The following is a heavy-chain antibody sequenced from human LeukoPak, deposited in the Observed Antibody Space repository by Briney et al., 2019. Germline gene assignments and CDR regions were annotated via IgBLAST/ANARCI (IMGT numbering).Heavy chain of an antibody. J-gene: IGHJ4*02. CDR2: ISGSGGST. D-gene: IGHD4-17*01. Sequence: GGSLRLFCAASGFTFSSYAMSWVRQAPGKGLEWVSAISGSGGSTYYADSVKGRFTISRDNSKNTLYLQMDSLRAEDTAVYYCAKSVTKPPSFVDYWGQGTLVTVSS. V-gene: IGHV3-23*01. CDR3: AKSVTKPPSFVDY. CDR1: GFTFSSYA.